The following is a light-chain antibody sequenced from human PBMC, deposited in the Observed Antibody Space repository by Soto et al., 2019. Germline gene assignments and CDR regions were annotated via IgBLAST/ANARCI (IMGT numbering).Light chain of an antibody. J-gene: IGKJ5*01. CDR1: QSVSSSY. CDR3: QQYGSSPIT. V-gene: IGKV3-20*01. CDR2: GAS. Sequence: EIVLTQSPGTLSLSPGERGTLSCRASQSVSSSYLAWYQQKPGQAPRLLIFGASARPTGIPDRFSGSGSGTDFTLTISRLEPEDFAVYYCQQYGSSPITFGQGTRLEIK.